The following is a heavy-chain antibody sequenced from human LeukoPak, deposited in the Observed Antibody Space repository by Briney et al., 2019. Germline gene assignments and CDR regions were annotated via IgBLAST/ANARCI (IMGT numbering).Heavy chain of an antibody. Sequence: GGSLRLSCAASGFTVSSNYMSWVRQAPGKGLEWVSVIYSGGSTYYADSVKGRFTISRDNSKNTLYLQMNSLRAEDTAVYYCARGGPYCSSTSCYSNWGQGTLVTVSS. V-gene: IGHV3-53*01. CDR1: GFTVSSNY. CDR3: ARGGPYCSSTSCYSN. D-gene: IGHD2-2*02. CDR2: IYSGGST. J-gene: IGHJ4*02.